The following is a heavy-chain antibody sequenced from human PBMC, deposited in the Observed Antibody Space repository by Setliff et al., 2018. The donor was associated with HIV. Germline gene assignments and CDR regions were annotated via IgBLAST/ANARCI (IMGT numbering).Heavy chain of an antibody. Sequence: SETLSLTCAVYGGSFSGYYWSWIRQPPGKGLEWIGEINHSGSTNYNPALKSRVTISVDTSKSQFSLKLSSVTAAGTAVYYCAKEPKLGGIAAPFDYWGQGTLVTV. V-gene: IGHV4-34*01. CDR2: INHSGST. CDR1: GGSFSGYY. J-gene: IGHJ4*02. CDR3: AKEPKLGGIAAPFDY. D-gene: IGHD6-6*01.